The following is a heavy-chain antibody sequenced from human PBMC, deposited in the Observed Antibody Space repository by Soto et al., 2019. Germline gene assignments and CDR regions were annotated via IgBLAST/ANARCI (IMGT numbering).Heavy chain of an antibody. Sequence: SETLSLTCAVYGGSFSGYYWSWIRQPPGKGLEWIGEINHSGSTNYNPSLKSRVTISVDTSKNQFSLKLSSVTAADTAVYYCARFVMVYAIHYYYYGMDVWGQGTTVTVSS. CDR1: GGSFSGYY. CDR2: INHSGST. CDR3: ARFVMVYAIHYYYYGMDV. D-gene: IGHD2-8*01. V-gene: IGHV4-34*01. J-gene: IGHJ6*02.